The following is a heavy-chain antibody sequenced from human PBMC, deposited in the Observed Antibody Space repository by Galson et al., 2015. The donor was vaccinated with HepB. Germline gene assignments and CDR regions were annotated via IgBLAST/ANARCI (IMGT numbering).Heavy chain of an antibody. D-gene: IGHD3-3*01. CDR2: IKSKTDGGTT. CDR3: TTVTRSGFFDL. Sequence: SLRLSCAASGFTFSNAWMSWVRQAPGKGLEWVGRIKSKTDGGTTDYAAPVKGRFTISRDDSKNTLYLQMSSLKTEDTAVYYCTTVTRSGFFDLWGRGTLVTVSS. CDR1: GFTFSNAW. J-gene: IGHJ2*01. V-gene: IGHV3-15*01.